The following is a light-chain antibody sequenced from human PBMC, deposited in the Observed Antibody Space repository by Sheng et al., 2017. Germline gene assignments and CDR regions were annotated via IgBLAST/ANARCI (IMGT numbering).Light chain of an antibody. CDR1: KLGDRY. CDR3: QAWDKSTETVV. CDR2: QDN. V-gene: IGLV3-1*01. Sequence: SYELTQPPSLSVSPGQTASITCSGEKLGDRYTYWYQQKAGQSPLLVIYQDNRRPSGIPERFSGSNSGNTATLTISGTQALDEAAYYCQAWDKSTETVVFGGGTKLTVL. J-gene: IGLJ2*01.